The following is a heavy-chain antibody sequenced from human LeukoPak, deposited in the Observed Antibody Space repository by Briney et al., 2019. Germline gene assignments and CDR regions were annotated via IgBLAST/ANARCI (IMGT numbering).Heavy chain of an antibody. Sequence: SETLSLTCTVSGGSISGSYWSWIRQPPGKGLEWIGYVYYSGYTKYNSSLQSRITISIDASKNQFSLRLSAATAADTALYYCARYRYGGNSPFDSWGQGILVTVSS. J-gene: IGHJ4*02. V-gene: IGHV4-59*08. CDR3: ARYRYGGNSPFDS. CDR2: VYYSGYT. CDR1: GGSISGSY. D-gene: IGHD4-23*01.